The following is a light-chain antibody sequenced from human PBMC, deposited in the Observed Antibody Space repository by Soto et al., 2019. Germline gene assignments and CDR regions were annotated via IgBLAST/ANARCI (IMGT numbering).Light chain of an antibody. Sequence: QSVLTQPASVSGSPGQSITISCTGTSSDVGGYNYVSWYQQQPGKAPKFMIYDVSNRPSGVSNRFSGSKSGNTASLTISGLQAEDEADYYCCSYTTNNTRRLVFGTGTKVTVL. CDR1: SSDVGGYNY. CDR3: CSYTTNNTRRLV. J-gene: IGLJ1*01. V-gene: IGLV2-14*01. CDR2: DVS.